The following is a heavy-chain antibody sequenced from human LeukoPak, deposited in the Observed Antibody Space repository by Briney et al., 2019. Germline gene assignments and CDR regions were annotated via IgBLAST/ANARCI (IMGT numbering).Heavy chain of an antibody. V-gene: IGHV3-64*01. CDR2: ISSNGVAT. Sequence: GGSLRLSCAASGFTFNNYAMHWVRQAPGKGLEYVSGISSNGVATYYANSVKGRFTFSRDNSKNTLYLQMASLRAEDMAVYYCARRFASIEFFSDYWGQGALVTVSS. CDR1: GFTFNNYA. D-gene: IGHD2-21*01. J-gene: IGHJ4*02. CDR3: ARRFASIEFFSDY.